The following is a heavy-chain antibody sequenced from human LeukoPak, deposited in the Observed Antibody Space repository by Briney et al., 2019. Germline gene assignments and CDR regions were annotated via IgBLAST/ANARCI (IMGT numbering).Heavy chain of an antibody. CDR2: ISNIGGYT. CDR1: GFTFSSSA. Sequence: GGSLRLSCAASGFTFSSSAMRWVRQAPGKGLEGVSAISNIGGYTYYADSVQGRFTISRDNSKSTLCLQMNSLRAEDTAVYYCAKQLGYCSDGSCYFPYWGQGTLVTVSS. V-gene: IGHV3-23*01. CDR3: AKQLGYCSDGSCYFPY. D-gene: IGHD2-15*01. J-gene: IGHJ4*02.